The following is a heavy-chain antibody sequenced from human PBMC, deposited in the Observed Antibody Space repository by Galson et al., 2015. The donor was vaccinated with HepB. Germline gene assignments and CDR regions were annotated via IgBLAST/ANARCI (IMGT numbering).Heavy chain of an antibody. CDR1: GFTFSTYA. Sequence: SLRLSCAASGFTFSTYALTWVRQAPGKGLEWVSAISGTGFTTYYADSVKGRFTISRDNSKNTLYLQMNSLRAEDTAVYYCAKTGDCSGGTCYWKDFDYWGQGTLVTVSS. V-gene: IGHV3-23*01. CDR2: ISGTGFTT. CDR3: AKTGDCSGGTCYWKDFDY. D-gene: IGHD2-15*01. J-gene: IGHJ4*02.